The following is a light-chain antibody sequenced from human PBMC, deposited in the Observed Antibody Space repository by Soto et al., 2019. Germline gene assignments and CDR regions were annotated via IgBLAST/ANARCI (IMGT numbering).Light chain of an antibody. CDR1: QDISNY. V-gene: IGKV1-33*01. CDR2: DAI. CDR3: QRYDNVPLT. Sequence: DIQMTQSXXSLSASVGDRVTITCQASQDISNYLNWYQQKPGKAPKLLIYDAINLETGVPSRFSGSGSGTDFTVTISSLQPEDIATYYCQRYDNVPLTFGGGTRVEIK. J-gene: IGKJ4*01.